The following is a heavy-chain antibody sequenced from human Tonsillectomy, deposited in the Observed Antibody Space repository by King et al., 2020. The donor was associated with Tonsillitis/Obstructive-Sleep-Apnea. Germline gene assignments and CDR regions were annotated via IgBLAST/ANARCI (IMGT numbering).Heavy chain of an antibody. CDR3: ACSSLGSYYYYYMDV. J-gene: IGHJ6*03. CDR2: IYPGDSDT. D-gene: IGHD2-15*01. V-gene: IGHV5-51*01. CDR1: GYSFTSYW. Sequence: QLVQSGEEVKKPGESLKISCKGSGYSFTSYWIGWVRQMPGKGLEWMGIIYPGDSDTRYSPSFQGQVTISADKSISTAYLQWSSLKASDTAMYYCACSSLGSYYYYYMDVWGKGTTVTVSS.